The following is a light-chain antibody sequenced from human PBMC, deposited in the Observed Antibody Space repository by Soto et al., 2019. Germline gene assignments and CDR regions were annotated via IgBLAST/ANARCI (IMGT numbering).Light chain of an antibody. CDR1: QNVLYRSDKKNY. V-gene: IGKV4-1*01. CDR2: WAS. Sequence: DIVMTQSPDSLAVSLGERATINCKSSQNVLYRSDKKNYLAWYQQRPGQPPKLLIYWASTRESGVPDRLSGGGSGRHFTLAITSLQAEDVAVYFCQQYYSSPPTFGQGTKVDIK. J-gene: IGKJ1*01. CDR3: QQYYSSPPT.